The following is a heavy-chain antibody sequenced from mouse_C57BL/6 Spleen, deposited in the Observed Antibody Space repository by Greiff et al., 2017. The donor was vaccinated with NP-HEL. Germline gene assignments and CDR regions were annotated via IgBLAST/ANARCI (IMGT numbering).Heavy chain of an antibody. CDR1: GFTFSDYG. J-gene: IGHJ1*03. V-gene: IGHV5-17*01. D-gene: IGHD2-4*01. CDR2: ISSGSSTI. Sequence: EVQLVESGGGLVKPGGSLKLSCAASGFTFSDYGMHWVRQAPEKGLEWVAYISSGSSTIYYADTVKGRFTISRDNAKNTLFLQMTSLKSEDTTMDYCARNYYDYDVSNWGFDVWGTGTTVTVSS. CDR3: ARNYYDYDVSNWGFDV.